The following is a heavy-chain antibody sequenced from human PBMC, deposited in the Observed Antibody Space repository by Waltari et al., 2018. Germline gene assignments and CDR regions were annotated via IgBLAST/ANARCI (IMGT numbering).Heavy chain of an antibody. CDR2: IIPILGIA. Sequence: QVQLVQSGAEVKKPGSSVKVSCKASGGTFSSYSLSWVRPAPGQGLEWMGGIIPILGIANYAQKFQGRVTITADKSTSTAYMELSSLRSEDTAVYYCARGRDGYNEGYFDYWGQGTLVTVSS. D-gene: IGHD5-12*01. V-gene: IGHV1-69*10. CDR1: GGTFSSYS. J-gene: IGHJ4*02. CDR3: ARGRDGYNEGYFDY.